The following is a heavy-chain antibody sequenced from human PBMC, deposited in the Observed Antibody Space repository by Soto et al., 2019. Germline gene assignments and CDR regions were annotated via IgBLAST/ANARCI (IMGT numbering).Heavy chain of an antibody. CDR3: AKEPAPAQPEGVDF. CDR1: GYTFSDYD. J-gene: IGHJ4*02. D-gene: IGHD3-16*01. Sequence: GASVKVSCKAAGYTFSDYDIHWVRQAPGQGLEWMGWINPNSGGTKYAPKFQGGVTMTRDTSITTAYMELSRLRSGDTAVYYCAKEPAPAQPEGVDFSGPGPLVTVS. V-gene: IGHV1-2*02. CDR2: INPNSGGT.